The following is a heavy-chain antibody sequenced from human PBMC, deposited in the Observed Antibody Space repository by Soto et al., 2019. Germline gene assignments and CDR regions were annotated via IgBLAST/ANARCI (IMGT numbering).Heavy chain of an antibody. CDR2: IGFTGDST. V-gene: IGHV3-23*01. Sequence: EVQLLESGGGLVQPGGSLRLSCAASGFPFSSYAMSWVRHAPDKGLEWVSAIGFTGDSTFYADSVKGRFTISRDNFKNTLYLQMNSLRAEDTAVYFCARRFSSSSFYFDYWGQGTLVTVSS. CDR3: ARRFSSSSFYFDY. D-gene: IGHD6-6*01. J-gene: IGHJ4*02. CDR1: GFPFSSYA.